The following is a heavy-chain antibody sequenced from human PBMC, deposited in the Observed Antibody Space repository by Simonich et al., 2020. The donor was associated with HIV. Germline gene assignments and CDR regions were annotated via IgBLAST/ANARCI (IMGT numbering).Heavy chain of an antibody. Sequence: QVQLVESGGGVVQPGRSLRLSCAASGFTFSDYAMHWVRQAPAKGVGGVAISSDDGNNKYSEDSVKGRFTISRENSKNTVYLQMNSLRAEDTAVYFCARDFYYCSNGVCYTGGVVDYWGQGSLVTVSS. CDR3: ARDFYYCSNGVCYTGGVVDY. D-gene: IGHD2-8*01. V-gene: IGHV3-30*07. CDR2: SSDDGNNK. CDR1: GFTFSDYA. J-gene: IGHJ4*02.